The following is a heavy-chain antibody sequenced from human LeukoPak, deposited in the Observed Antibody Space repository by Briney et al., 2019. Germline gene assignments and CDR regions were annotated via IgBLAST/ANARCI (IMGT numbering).Heavy chain of an antibody. V-gene: IGHV3-7*01. D-gene: IGHD2-2*01. CDR1: GFSLNGDW. J-gene: IGHJ4*02. CDR2: IKPDGSQK. CDR3: VRDGPAFLDFDY. Sequence: GGSLRLSCVASGFSLNGDWMNWVCQAPGKGLEWVANIKPDGSQKYYVDSVKGRFTISRDNAEKSLFLQMNSLRAEDTAVYYCVRDGPAFLDFDYWGQGTLVTVSS.